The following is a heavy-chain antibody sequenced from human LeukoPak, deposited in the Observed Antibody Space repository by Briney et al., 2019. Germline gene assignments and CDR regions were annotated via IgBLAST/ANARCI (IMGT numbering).Heavy chain of an antibody. CDR2: ISHSGGAT. CDR1: EFTFSSSD. CDR3: ARDIEGGYSLN. Sequence: PGGSLRLSCAASEFTFSSSDMSWVRQAPGKGLEWVAAISHSGGATYYADSVKGRFTISRDNSKNTLYLQMNSLRAEDTAVYYCARDIEGGYSLNWGQGTLVTVSS. V-gene: IGHV3-23*01. J-gene: IGHJ4*02. D-gene: IGHD5-18*01.